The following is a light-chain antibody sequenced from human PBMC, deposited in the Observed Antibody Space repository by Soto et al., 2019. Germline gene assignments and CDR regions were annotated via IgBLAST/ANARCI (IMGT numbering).Light chain of an antibody. V-gene: IGKV1-9*01. CDR3: QHYNSYSEA. CDR1: QGISSY. J-gene: IGKJ1*01. CDR2: KAS. Sequence: DIQLTQSPSFLSASVGDRDTITCRASQGISSYLAWYQQKPGKAPKLLIYKASTLKSGVPSRFSGSGSGTEFTLTISSLQPDDFATYYCQHYNSYSEAFGQGTKVDIK.